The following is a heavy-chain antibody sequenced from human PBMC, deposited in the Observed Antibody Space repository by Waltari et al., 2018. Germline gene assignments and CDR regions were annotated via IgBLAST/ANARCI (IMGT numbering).Heavy chain of an antibody. CDR2: VIPSFGTA. CDR1: GGTFSSYA. D-gene: IGHD5-12*01. Sequence: QVQLVQSGAEVKKPGSSVKVSCKASGGTFSSYAISWVRQAPGQGLEWMGGVIPSFGTANYAQKFQGRVTMTTDESTSTAYMELSSLRSEDTAVYYCARDLGWLRFRSASDYWGQGTLVTVSS. CDR3: ARDLGWLRFRSASDY. V-gene: IGHV1-69*05. J-gene: IGHJ4*02.